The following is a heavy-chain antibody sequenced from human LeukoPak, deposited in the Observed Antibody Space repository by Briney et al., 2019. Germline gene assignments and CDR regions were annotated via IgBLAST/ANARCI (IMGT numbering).Heavy chain of an antibody. D-gene: IGHD7-27*01. CDR3: ARDGTGENYFDY. Sequence: GGSLRLSCAASGFTLSSYTINWVRQAPGKGLEWVSVIYSGGSTYYADSVKGRFTISRDNSKNTLYLQMNSLRAEDTAVYYCARDGTGENYFDYWGQGTLVTVSS. J-gene: IGHJ4*02. CDR1: GFTLSSYT. CDR2: IYSGGST. V-gene: IGHV3-53*01.